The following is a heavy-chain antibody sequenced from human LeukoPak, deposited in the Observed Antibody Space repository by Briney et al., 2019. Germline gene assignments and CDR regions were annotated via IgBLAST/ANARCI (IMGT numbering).Heavy chain of an antibody. CDR3: SMSHNEYHYGIDV. V-gene: IGHV6-1*01. D-gene: IGHD1-1*01. J-gene: IGHJ6*02. CDR1: GDSVTSIGVA. Sequence: SQTLTLTCAISGDSVTSIGVAWNWISQSPSRGLEWLGRTYNRSKWYYEYAVSVKSRINISPDTFKNQFSLQLTSVTPEDTAVYYCSMSHNEYHYGIDVWGQGTMVTVSS. CDR2: TYNRSKWYY.